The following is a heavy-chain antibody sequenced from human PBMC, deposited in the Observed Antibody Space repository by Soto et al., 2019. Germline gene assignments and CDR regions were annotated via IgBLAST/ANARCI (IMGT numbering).Heavy chain of an antibody. CDR3: ATLPRYYGSGSYSWFDP. D-gene: IGHD3-10*01. J-gene: IGHJ5*02. CDR2: IYHSGST. CDR1: GGSISSSNW. Sequence: SETLSLTCAVSGGSISSSNWWSWVRQPPGKGLEWIGEIYHSGSTNYNPSLKSRVTISVDKSKNLFSLKLSFVTAADTAVYYCATLPRYYGSGSYSWFDPWGQGTLVTVSS. V-gene: IGHV4-4*02.